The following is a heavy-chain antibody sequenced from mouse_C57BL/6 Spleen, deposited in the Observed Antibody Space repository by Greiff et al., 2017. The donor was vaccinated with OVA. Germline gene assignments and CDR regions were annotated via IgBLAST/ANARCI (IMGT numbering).Heavy chain of an antibody. D-gene: IGHD1-1*01. V-gene: IGHV5-4*01. CDR3: AREYYGSSYFDY. CDR1: GFTFSSYA. J-gene: IGHJ2*01. Sequence: EVKLMESGGGLVKPGGSLKLSCAASGFTFSSYAMSWVRQTPEKRLEWVATISDGGSYTYYPDNVKGRFTISRDNAKNNLYLQMSHLKSEDTAMYYCAREYYGSSYFDYWGQGTTLTVSS. CDR2: ISDGGSYT.